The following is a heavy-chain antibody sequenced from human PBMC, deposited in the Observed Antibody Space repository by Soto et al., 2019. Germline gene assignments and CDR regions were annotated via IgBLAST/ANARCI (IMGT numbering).Heavy chain of an antibody. J-gene: IGHJ6*02. CDR2: IYYSGSP. V-gene: IGHV4-59*01. CDR3: ARVPPEGVGVMDV. Sequence: SETLSLTCTVSGGSISGYYWSWIRQSPGKGLEWIGYIYYSGSPNYNPSLKSRVTISVDTSKNQFSLMLSSVTAADTAVYYCARVPPEGVGVMDVWGQGTTVTVSS. CDR1: GGSISGYY. D-gene: IGHD3-16*01.